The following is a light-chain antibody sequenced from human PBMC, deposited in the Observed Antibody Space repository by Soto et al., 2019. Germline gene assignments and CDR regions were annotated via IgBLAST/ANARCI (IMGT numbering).Light chain of an antibody. Sequence: EIVLTQSPGTLSLSPGERATLSCRASQSVSSSYLAWYQQKPGQAPRLLIYGASSRATGIPDRFSGSGSGTDFSLTISRLEPEDFAMYYCQQYGTFGRGTKVEIK. CDR1: QSVSSSY. CDR3: QQYGT. J-gene: IGKJ1*01. CDR2: GAS. V-gene: IGKV3-20*01.